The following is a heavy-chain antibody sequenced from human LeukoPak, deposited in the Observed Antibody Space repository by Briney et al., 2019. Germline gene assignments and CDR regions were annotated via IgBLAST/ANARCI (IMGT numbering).Heavy chain of an antibody. J-gene: IGHJ4*02. V-gene: IGHV3-43*02. D-gene: IGHD6-19*01. CDR1: GFTFDDYV. CDR2: ISGDGGSA. CDR3: AKDIGSSGWYQY. Sequence: AGGSLRLSCAASGFTFDDYVMHWVRQAPGKGLEWVSLISGDGGSAYYGNSVKGRFTISRDNSKNSLYLQMNSLRTEDIALYYCAKDIGSSGWYQYWGQGTLVTVST.